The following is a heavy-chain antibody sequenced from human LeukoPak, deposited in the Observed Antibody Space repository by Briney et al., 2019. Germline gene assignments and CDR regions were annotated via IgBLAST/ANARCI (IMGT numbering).Heavy chain of an antibody. CDR3: ARDLLLMVYAPPYYYYGMDV. D-gene: IGHD2-8*01. CDR2: FDPEDGET. V-gene: IGHV1-24*01. J-gene: IGHJ6*02. Sequence: ASVKVSCKVSGYTLTELSMHWVRQAPGKGLEWMGGFDPEDGETIYAQKFQGRVTMTEDTSTDTAYMELSSLRSEDTAVYYCARDLLLMVYAPPYYYYGMDVWGQGTTVTVSS. CDR1: GYTLTELS.